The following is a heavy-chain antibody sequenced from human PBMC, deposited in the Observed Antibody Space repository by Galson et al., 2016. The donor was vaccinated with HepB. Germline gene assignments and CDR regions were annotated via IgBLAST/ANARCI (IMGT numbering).Heavy chain of an antibody. Sequence: SETLSLTCTVSGGSISSYYWSWIRQPPGEGLEWIGYINYSGSTNYNPSLKSRVTTSVDTSQNQFSLQLSSVTAADTAVYYCARGRENGDFYYYYGMDVWGLGTTVTVSS. D-gene: IGHD4-17*01. CDR2: INYSGST. CDR3: ARGRENGDFYYYYGMDV. V-gene: IGHV4-59*01. CDR1: GGSISSYY. J-gene: IGHJ6*02.